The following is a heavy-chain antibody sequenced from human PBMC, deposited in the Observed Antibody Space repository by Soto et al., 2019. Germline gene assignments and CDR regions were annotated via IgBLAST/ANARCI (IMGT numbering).Heavy chain of an antibody. Sequence: GASVKVSCKASGYTFASYAMHWVRQAPGQRLEWMGWINAGNGNTNYSQKLQDRVTITRDTSASTAYMELRNLRSDDTAVYYCATHWNDAYWGQGTLVTVSS. V-gene: IGHV1-3*01. CDR3: ATHWNDAY. CDR2: INAGNGNT. J-gene: IGHJ4*02. D-gene: IGHD1-1*01. CDR1: GYTFASYA.